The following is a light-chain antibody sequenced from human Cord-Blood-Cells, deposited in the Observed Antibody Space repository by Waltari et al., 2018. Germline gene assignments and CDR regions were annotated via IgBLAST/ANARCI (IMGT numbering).Light chain of an antibody. CDR1: QSVSSY. J-gene: IGKJ4*01. CDR2: DAS. V-gene: IGKV3-11*01. Sequence: EIVLTQSPATLSLSPGERATLSCRASQSVSSYLAWYQQKPGQAPRLLIDDASNRATGITARFSGSGSGTDFTLTISSLEPEDFAVYYCQQRSNWLTFGGGTKVEI. CDR3: QQRSNWLT.